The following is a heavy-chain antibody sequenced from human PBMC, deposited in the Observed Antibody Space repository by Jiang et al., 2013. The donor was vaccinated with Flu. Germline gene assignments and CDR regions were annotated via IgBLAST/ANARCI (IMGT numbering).Heavy chain of an antibody. V-gene: IGHV5-51*01. J-gene: IGHJ4*02. D-gene: IGHD5-18*01. CDR3: ARRGYSYGWLYYFDY. CDR2: IYPGDSDT. Sequence: RQMPGKGLEWMGIIYPGDSDTRYSPSFQGQVTISADKSISTAYLQWSSLKASDTAMYYCARRGYSYGWLYYFDYWGQGTLVTVSS.